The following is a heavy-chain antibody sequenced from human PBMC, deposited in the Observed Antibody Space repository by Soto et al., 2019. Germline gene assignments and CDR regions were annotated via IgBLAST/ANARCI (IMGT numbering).Heavy chain of an antibody. CDR2: IKSRPDGGTT. J-gene: IGHJ4*02. Sequence: GGSLRLSCAASGFISGNAWMNWVRQAPGKGLEWVGRIKSRPDGGTTDYAAPVKGRFTISRDDSRNNLYLQMNSLKAEDTAVYFCTTDTPGGPDDYWGLGNLVTVSS. V-gene: IGHV3-15*07. CDR1: GFISGNAW. CDR3: TTDTPGGPDDY. D-gene: IGHD3-16*01.